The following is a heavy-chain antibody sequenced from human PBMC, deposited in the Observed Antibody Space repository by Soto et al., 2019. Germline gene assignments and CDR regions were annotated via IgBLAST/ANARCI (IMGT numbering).Heavy chain of an antibody. D-gene: IGHD2-15*01. CDR3: ARDQWTDSYYYYYGMDV. Sequence: GGSLRLSCAASGFTFSSYSMNWVRQAPGKGLEWVSSISSSSSYIYYADSVKGRFTISRDNAKNSLYLQMNSLRAEDTAVYYCARDQWTDSYYYYYGMDVWGQGTTVTVSS. CDR1: GFTFSSYS. J-gene: IGHJ6*02. V-gene: IGHV3-21*01. CDR2: ISSSSSYI.